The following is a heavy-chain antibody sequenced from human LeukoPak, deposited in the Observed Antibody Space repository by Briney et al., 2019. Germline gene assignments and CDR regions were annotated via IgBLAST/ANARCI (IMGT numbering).Heavy chain of an antibody. Sequence: SQTLSLTCKVSGASVSTSPYYWTWIRQPAGKGLEWIGRIFNIGPANYNPSFKSRVTISRDTSKNDFSLNLNSVTATDTAVYYCAASWNDERCFDPWGQGTLVIVSS. CDR2: IFNIGPA. D-gene: IGHD1-1*01. V-gene: IGHV4-61*02. CDR3: AASWNDERCFDP. CDR1: GASVSTSPYY. J-gene: IGHJ5*02.